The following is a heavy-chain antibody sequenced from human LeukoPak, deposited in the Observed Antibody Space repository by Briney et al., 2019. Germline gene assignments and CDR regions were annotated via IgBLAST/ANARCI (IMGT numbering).Heavy chain of an antibody. J-gene: IGHJ6*02. Sequence: SGGSLRLSCAASGFTFSTYGMHWVRQAPGKGLEWVAVISYDGSNKYYGDSVKGQFTISRDNPKNTLYLQMNSLRAEDTAVYYCAKGATMIVRGGMDVWGQGTTVTVSS. V-gene: IGHV3-30*18. CDR2: ISYDGSNK. CDR3: AKGATMIVRGGMDV. CDR1: GFTFSTYG. D-gene: IGHD3-22*01.